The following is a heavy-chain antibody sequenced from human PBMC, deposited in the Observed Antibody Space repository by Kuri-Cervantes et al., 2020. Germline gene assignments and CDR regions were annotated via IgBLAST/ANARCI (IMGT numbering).Heavy chain of an antibody. V-gene: IGHV3-74*01. CDR1: GFTFSSYW. CDR3: ARERSGYSYGYKFYYFDY. Sequence: GGSLRLSCAASGFTFSSYWMHWVRQAPGKGLVWVSRINSDGSSTSYADSVKGRFTISRDNAKNTLYLQMNSLRAEDTAVYYCARERSGYSYGYKFYYFDYWGQGTLVTVSS. D-gene: IGHD5-18*01. J-gene: IGHJ4*02. CDR2: INSDGSST.